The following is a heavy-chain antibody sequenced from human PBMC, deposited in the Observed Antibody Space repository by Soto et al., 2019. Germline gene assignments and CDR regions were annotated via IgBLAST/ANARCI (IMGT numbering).Heavy chain of an antibody. D-gene: IGHD2-21*01. J-gene: IGHJ4*02. CDR3: ARSRFPYYFDY. CDR1: GFSFSNYW. CDR2: TYSDGSST. V-gene: IGHV3-74*01. Sequence: EVQLVESGGGLVQPGGSLTLSCAASGFSFSNYWMHWVRQAPGKGLVWVSLTYSDGSSTNYADSVKGQFTMSRDDAKNTLYLQMNSLRAEDTAVYFCARSRFPYYFDYWGQGTLVTVSS.